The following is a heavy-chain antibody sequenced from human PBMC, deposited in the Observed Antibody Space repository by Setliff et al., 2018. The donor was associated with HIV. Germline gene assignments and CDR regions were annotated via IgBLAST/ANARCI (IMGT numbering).Heavy chain of an antibody. CDR1: GYTFTSCD. Sequence: ASVKVSCKASGYTFTSCDINWVRQAPGQGLEWMGWISGYNGHTSLGQKFQGRVTMTTDKSTNRAYMELRSLNFDDTAVYYCARLGSAWSDSYYYAMDVWGQGTTVTVSS. J-gene: IGHJ6*02. CDR3: ARLGSAWSDSYYYAMDV. V-gene: IGHV1-18*01. D-gene: IGHD6-19*01. CDR2: ISGYNGHT.